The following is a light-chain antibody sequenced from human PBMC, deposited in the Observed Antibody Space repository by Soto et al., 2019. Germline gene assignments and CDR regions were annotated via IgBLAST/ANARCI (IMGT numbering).Light chain of an antibody. J-gene: IGKJ2*01. CDR1: QSVNSN. Sequence: EIVMTQSPATLSVSPGERATLSCRASQSVNSNLAWYQQKRGQAPRLLIYGATTRATGIPARFSGSGSGTEFTLTISSLQSEDFAVYYCQQYNNWPYTFGQGTNLEIK. CDR3: QQYNNWPYT. V-gene: IGKV3-15*01. CDR2: GAT.